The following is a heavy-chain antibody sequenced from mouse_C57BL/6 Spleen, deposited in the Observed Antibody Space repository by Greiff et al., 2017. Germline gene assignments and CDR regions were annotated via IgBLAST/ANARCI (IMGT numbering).Heavy chain of an antibody. CDR2: ISSGSSTI. CDR3: AREDYGYDVGIDY. V-gene: IGHV5-17*01. D-gene: IGHD2-2*01. Sequence: DVKLVESGGGLVKPGGSLKLSCAASGFTFSDYGMHWVRQAPEKGLEWVAYISSGSSTIYYADTVKGRFTISRDNAKNTLFLQMTSLRSEDTAMYYCAREDYGYDVGIDYWGQGTTLTVSS. J-gene: IGHJ2*01. CDR1: GFTFSDYG.